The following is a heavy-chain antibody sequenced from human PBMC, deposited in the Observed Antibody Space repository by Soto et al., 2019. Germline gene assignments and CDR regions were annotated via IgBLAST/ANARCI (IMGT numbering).Heavy chain of an antibody. D-gene: IGHD2-2*01. CDR2: IYYSGIT. CDR1: GGSISSYY. J-gene: IGHJ5*02. V-gene: IGHV4-59*01. Sequence: PSETLSLTCTVSGGSISSYYWSWIRQPPGKGLEWIGYIYYSGITDYNPSLKSRVTISVDTSKSQFSLKLSSVTAADTAVYYCARVPDRWGQGTLVTVSS. CDR3: ARVPDR.